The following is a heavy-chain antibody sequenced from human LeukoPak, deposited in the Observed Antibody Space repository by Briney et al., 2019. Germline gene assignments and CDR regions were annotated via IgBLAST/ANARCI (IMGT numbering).Heavy chain of an antibody. J-gene: IGHJ4*01. V-gene: IGHV1-3*01. CDR3: ARGSTSDWPLDN. Sequence: ASVKVSCKASGYTFIAYAIHWVRQAPGQRFEWMGWIDADTGATRYSQKFQGRVTITRDTSASTAYMELSSLKSEDTAVYYCARGSTSDWPLDNWGHETLVTISS. CDR1: GYTFIAYA. CDR2: IDADTGAT. D-gene: IGHD6-19*01.